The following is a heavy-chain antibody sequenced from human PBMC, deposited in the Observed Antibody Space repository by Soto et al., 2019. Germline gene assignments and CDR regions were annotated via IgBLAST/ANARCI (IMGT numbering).Heavy chain of an antibody. CDR3: SHWGFS. V-gene: IGHV3-23*01. Sequence: GGSLRLCCAASGLTFSSYAMNWVRQGPGKGLEWVSSISGSGKNTYYADSVKGRFTISRDNSNNTLYLQMNNLRAEDTAVYYCSHWGFSWGLGTLVTVS. CDR2: ISGSGKNT. CDR1: GLTFSSYA. D-gene: IGHD7-27*01. J-gene: IGHJ5*02.